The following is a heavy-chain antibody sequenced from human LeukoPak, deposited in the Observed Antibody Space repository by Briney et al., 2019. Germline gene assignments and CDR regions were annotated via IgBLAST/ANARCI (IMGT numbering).Heavy chain of an antibody. CDR2: ISSDGGST. CDR3: ARGRQGAKTRYFDL. Sequence: PGGSLRLSCAASGLIFSNYAMHWVRQGSGKGLECISTISSDGGSTYYANSVKGRFTISRDNSKNTLYLQMGSLRAEDMAVYYCARGRQGAKTRYFDLWGRGTRVTVSS. D-gene: IGHD1-26*01. V-gene: IGHV3-64*01. CDR1: GLIFSNYA. J-gene: IGHJ2*01.